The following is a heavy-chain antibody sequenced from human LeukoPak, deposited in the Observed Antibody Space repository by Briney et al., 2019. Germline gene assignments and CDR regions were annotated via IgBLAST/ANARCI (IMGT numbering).Heavy chain of an antibody. CDR2: INHSGST. CDR1: GGSFSGYY. Sequence: PSETLSLTCAVYGGSFSGYYWSWIRQPPGKGLEWIGEINHSGSTNYNPSLKSRVTISVDTSKNQFSLKLSSVTAADTAVYYCARGGCYYGSGSYQGAYYYYYGMDVWGKGTTVTVSS. J-gene: IGHJ6*04. V-gene: IGHV4-34*01. D-gene: IGHD3-10*01. CDR3: ARGGCYYGSGSYQGAYYYYYGMDV.